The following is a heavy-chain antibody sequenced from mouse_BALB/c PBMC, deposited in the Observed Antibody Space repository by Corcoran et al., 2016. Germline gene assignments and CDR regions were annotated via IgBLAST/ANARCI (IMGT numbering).Heavy chain of an antibody. V-gene: IGHV9-1*02. CDR2: INTYTGEP. CDR1: VYTFTNYG. J-gene: IGHJ4*01. D-gene: IGHD1-3*01. Sequence: QIQLLQSGPELKKHGETSKISCKASVYTFTNYGMNWVKQAPGKGIKWMGWINTYTGEPTYADDFKGRFAFSLENSASTAYLQINNLKNEDMATYFCASRGYKNAMDYWGQGTSVTVSS. CDR3: ASRGYKNAMDY.